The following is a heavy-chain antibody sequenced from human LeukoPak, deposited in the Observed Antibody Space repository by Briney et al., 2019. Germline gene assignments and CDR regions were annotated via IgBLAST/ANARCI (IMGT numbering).Heavy chain of an antibody. CDR1: GFTFSSYS. J-gene: IGHJ4*02. D-gene: IGHD2-2*01. Sequence: GGSLRLSCAASGFTFSSYSMNWVRQAPGKGLEWVSSISSSSSYIYYADSVKGRFTISRDNAKDSLYLQMNSLRAEDTAVYYCARAALGYCSGTSCYTFDYWGQGTLVTVSS. V-gene: IGHV3-21*01. CDR3: ARAALGYCSGTSCYTFDY. CDR2: ISSSSSYI.